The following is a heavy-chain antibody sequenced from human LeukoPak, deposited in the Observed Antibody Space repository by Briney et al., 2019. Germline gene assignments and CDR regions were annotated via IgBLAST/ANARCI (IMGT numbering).Heavy chain of an antibody. CDR2: ISYDGSNK. Sequence: GGSLRLSCAASGFTFSSYAMHWVRQAPGKGLEWVAVISYDGSNKYYADSVKGRFTISRDDSKNTLYLQMNSLRAEDTAVYYCARGIAPPTAYYYYGMDVWGQGTTVTVSS. V-gene: IGHV3-30-3*01. CDR3: ARGIAPPTAYYYYGMDV. CDR1: GFTFSSYA. J-gene: IGHJ6*02. D-gene: IGHD6-13*01.